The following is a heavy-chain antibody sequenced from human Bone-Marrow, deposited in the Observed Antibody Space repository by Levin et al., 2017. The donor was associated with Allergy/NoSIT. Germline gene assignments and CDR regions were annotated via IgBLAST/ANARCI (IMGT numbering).Heavy chain of an antibody. CDR1: GLTFSSYW. CDR2: IKQDGGEK. V-gene: IGHV3-7*01. Sequence: PGGSLRLSCAASGLTFSSYWMSWVRQVPGKGLEWVANIKQDGGEKYYVDSVKGRFTISRDNAKNSLYLQMNSLRAEDTAVYYCARPEYGSGGRGGLHGMDVWGQGTTVTVSS. D-gene: IGHD3-10*01. CDR3: ARPEYGSGGRGGLHGMDV. J-gene: IGHJ6*02.